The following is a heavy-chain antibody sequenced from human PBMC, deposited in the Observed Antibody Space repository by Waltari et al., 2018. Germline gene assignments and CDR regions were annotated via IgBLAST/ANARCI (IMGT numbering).Heavy chain of an antibody. D-gene: IGHD3-3*01. J-gene: IGHJ3*02. Sequence: QVQLVQSGAEVKKPGSSVKVSCKASGGTFSSYAISWVRQAPGQGLEWMGGIIPNFRTANYAEECQGRGTITADEATSRAYMELSSLRSEDTAVYYCARAVGGLGGDAIDIWGEGTMVTVSS. CDR1: GGTFSSYA. CDR3: ARAVGGLGGDAIDI. V-gene: IGHV1-69*12. CDR2: IIPNFRTA.